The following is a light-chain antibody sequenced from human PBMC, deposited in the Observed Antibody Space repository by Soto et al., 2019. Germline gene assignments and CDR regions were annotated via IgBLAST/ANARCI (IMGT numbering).Light chain of an antibody. CDR2: DAS. CDR3: QQRSNWGLT. CDR1: QSVSSY. V-gene: IGKV3-11*01. Sequence: EIVLIQSPATLSLSPGERATLSCRASQSVSSYLAWYQQKPGQAPRLLIYDASNRAAGIPARFSGSGSGTDFTLPISSPEPDDSAVYYCQQRSNWGLTFGGGTKVEIK. J-gene: IGKJ4*01.